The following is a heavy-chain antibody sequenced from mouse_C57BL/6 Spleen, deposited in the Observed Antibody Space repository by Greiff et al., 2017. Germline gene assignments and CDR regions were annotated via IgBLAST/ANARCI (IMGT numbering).Heavy chain of an antibody. CDR2: INPNNGGT. CDR1: GYTFTDYN. J-gene: IGHJ3*01. Sequence: VQLQQSGPELVKPGASVKMSCKASGYTFTDYNMHWVKQSHGTSLEWIGSINPNNGGTSYNQKFKGNATLTVNKSSSTAYMELRSLTSDDSAVYYCARSPHEGAYWGQGTLVTVSA. V-gene: IGHV1-22*01. CDR3: ARSPHEGAY.